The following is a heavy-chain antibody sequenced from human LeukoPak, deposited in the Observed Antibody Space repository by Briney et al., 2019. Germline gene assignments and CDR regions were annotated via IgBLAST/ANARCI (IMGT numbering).Heavy chain of an antibody. J-gene: IGHJ4*02. CDR2: ISGSGGNT. Sequence: GGSLRLSCAASGFTFSSYAMNWVRQAPGKGLEWVSAISGSGGNTYYADSVKGRFTISRDNSKNTLYLQMKSLRAEDTAVYYCAKGVMATKFDYWGQGTLVTVSS. CDR3: AKGVMATKFDY. V-gene: IGHV3-23*01. CDR1: GFTFSSYA. D-gene: IGHD3-16*01.